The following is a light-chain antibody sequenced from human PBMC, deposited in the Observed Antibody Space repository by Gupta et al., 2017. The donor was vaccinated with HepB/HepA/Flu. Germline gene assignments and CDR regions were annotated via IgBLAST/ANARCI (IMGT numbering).Light chain of an antibody. CDR3: QQSYSLPVT. J-gene: IGKJ2*01. CDR1: QNIVTY. CDR2: GAS. Sequence: DIQMTLSPSSLSASVGDRVTISCRASQNIVTYLIWYQQIPGKAPKLLIYGASSLQTGVPSRFSGSGSGTDFTLTISSLQPEDFATYYCQQSYSLPVTFGQGTKLEIK. V-gene: IGKV1-39*01.